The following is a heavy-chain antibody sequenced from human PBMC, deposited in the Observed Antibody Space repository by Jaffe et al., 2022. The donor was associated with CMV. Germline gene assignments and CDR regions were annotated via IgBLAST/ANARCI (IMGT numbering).Heavy chain of an antibody. V-gene: IGHV3-23*01. J-gene: IGHJ3*02. CDR1: GFTFSRYA. CDR3: AKDSVIVVVVAGWFDM. D-gene: IGHD2-15*01. Sequence: EVQLLESGGGLVQPGGSLRLSCAASGFTFSRYAMSWVRQAPGKGLEWVSSISGSAGSTYYADSVKGRFTISRDNSKNTLYLQMNSLRAEDTAVYYCAKDSVIVVVVAGWFDMWGQGTMVTVSS. CDR2: ISGSAGST.